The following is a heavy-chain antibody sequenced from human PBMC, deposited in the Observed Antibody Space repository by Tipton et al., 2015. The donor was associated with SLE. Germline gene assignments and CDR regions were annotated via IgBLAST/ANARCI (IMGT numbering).Heavy chain of an antibody. V-gene: IGHV4-59*01. Sequence: PGLVKPSETLSLTCSVSGDSISNYYWNWIRQFPGKELEWIGYFYRSGSTNYNPSLKSRVTVSVDRSNNQVSLKLTSVSAADTAVYYCARKGVTGTTNWFDPWGQGNLVTVSS. J-gene: IGHJ5*02. D-gene: IGHD1-1*01. CDR3: ARKGVTGTTNWFDP. CDR2: FYRSGST. CDR1: GDSISNYY.